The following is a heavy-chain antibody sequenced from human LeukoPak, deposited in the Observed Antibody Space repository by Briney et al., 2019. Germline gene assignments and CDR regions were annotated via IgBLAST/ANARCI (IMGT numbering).Heavy chain of an antibody. CDR2: IYSGVPT. CDR3: ARDRGTTRAFDI. V-gene: IGHV3-53*01. J-gene: IGHJ3*02. Sequence: PGGSLRLSCAASGFTVSSNYMSWVRQAPGKGLEWVSVIYSGVPTYYADSVKGRFTISRDNSKNTLYLQMNSLRAEDTAVYYCARDRGTTRAFDIWGQGTMVTVS. D-gene: IGHD1-1*01. CDR1: GFTVSSNY.